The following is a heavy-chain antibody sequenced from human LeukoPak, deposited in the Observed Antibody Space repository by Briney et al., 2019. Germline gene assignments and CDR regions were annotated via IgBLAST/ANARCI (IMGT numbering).Heavy chain of an antibody. CDR1: GGSLSSGGYY. Sequence: SETLSLTCTVSGGSLSSGGYYWSWIRQYPGMGLEWIGSIYYSGSTYYTPSLRSRVNISVDTSKSQFALNLTSVTAADTAVYYFARFSPARKEFDYWGKETLVTVS. D-gene: IGHD1-14*01. CDR3: ARFSPARKEFDY. V-gene: IGHV4-31*03. CDR2: IYYSGST. J-gene: IGHJ4*02.